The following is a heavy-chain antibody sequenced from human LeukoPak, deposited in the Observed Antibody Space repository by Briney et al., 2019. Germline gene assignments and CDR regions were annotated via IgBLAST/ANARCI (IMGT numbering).Heavy chain of an antibody. D-gene: IGHD5-18*01. Sequence: LSLTCAVSGGSISSSNWWSWVRQPPGKGLEWIGEIYHSGSTNYNPSLKSRVTISVDTSKNQFSLKLSSVTAANTAVYYCARASGYSYGYGSFDYWGQGTLVTVSS. V-gene: IGHV4-4*02. CDR3: ARASGYSYGYGSFDY. J-gene: IGHJ4*02. CDR2: IYHSGST. CDR1: GGSISSSNW.